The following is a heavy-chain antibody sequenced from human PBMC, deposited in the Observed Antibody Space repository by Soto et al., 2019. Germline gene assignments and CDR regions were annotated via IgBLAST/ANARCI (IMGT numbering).Heavy chain of an antibody. CDR2: VYYSGTT. V-gene: IGHV4-39*01. CDR1: GGSISSSSYC. D-gene: IGHD2-2*01. J-gene: IGHJ4*02. CDR3: ARLIHCKTTSCYFDY. Sequence: SEPLSLTCTVSGGSISSSSYCWARVRQPPGKGLEWIGSVYYSGTTYYNPSLKSRVTISEDTSKNQFSLRLSSVTAADTAVFYCARLIHCKTTSCYFDYWGPGTLVTVSS.